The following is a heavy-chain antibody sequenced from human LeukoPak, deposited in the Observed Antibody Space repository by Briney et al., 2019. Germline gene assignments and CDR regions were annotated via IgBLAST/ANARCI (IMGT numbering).Heavy chain of an antibody. D-gene: IGHD4-23*01. J-gene: IGHJ4*02. CDR2: IGSEGGST. CDR3: VKDRWVDY. V-gene: IGHV3-64D*09. CDR1: GFTFSSYA. Sequence: PGGSLRLSCSASGFTFSSYAMHWVRQAPGKGLEYVSSIGSEGGSTYYADSVKGRFTISRDNSKNTLYLQMSSLRAEDTALYYCVKDRWVDYWGQGTLVTVSS.